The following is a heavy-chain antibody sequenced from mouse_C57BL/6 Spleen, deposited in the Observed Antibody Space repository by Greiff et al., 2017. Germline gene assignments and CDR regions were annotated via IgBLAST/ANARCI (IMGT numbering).Heavy chain of an antibody. CDR3: AIWQLRLLY. D-gene: IGHD3-2*02. CDR1: GSTFPGYW. Sequence: VQLQQPGAELVKPGASVKVSCKASGSTFPGYWMPWVKQRPGQGLGWFGRIHPSVSDTNYNQKFRGKATLTVDKSSSTAYMQLSSLTSEDSAVYYCAIWQLRLLYWGQGTTLTVSS. V-gene: IGHV1-74*01. J-gene: IGHJ2*01. CDR2: IHPSVSDT.